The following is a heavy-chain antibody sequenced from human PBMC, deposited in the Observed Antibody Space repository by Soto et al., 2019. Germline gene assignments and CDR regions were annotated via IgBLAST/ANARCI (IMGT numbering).Heavy chain of an antibody. D-gene: IGHD6-13*01. CDR2: IYYSGST. V-gene: IGHV4-30-4*01. J-gene: IGHJ6*02. CDR3: GSSPDYYYGMDV. CDR1: GGSISSGDYY. Sequence: QVQLQESGPGLVKPSQTLSLTCTVSGGSISSGDYYWSWIRQPPGKGPEWIGYIYYSGSTYYNPSLKSRVTISVDTSKNQFSLKLSSVTAADTAVYYCGSSPDYYYGMDVWGQGTTVTVSS.